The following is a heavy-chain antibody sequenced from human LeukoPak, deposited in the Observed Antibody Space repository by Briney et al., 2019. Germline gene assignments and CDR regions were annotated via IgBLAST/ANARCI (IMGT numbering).Heavy chain of an antibody. J-gene: IGHJ6*02. CDR2: IIEDGSKK. D-gene: IGHD2-15*01. V-gene: IGHV3-7*01. Sequence: GGSLRLSCTASGFIFSNYYMGWVRQAPGKGLEWVANIIEDGSKKYYVDSVEGRFTISRDNAKNSVYLQMNSLRAEDTGLYYCARRRCGTGMDVWGQGTTVTVSS. CDR3: ARRRCGTGMDV. CDR1: GFIFSNYY.